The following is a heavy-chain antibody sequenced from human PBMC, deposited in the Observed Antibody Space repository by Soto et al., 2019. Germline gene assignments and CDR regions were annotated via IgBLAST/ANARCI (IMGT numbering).Heavy chain of an antibody. D-gene: IGHD6-6*01. CDR3: ASAFARSSSIAALRQRGAFDI. V-gene: IGHV1-69*06. CDR2: IIPIFGTA. J-gene: IGHJ3*02. Sequence: QVQLVQSGAEVKKPGSSVKVSCKASGGTFSSYAISWVRQAPGQGLEWMGGIIPIFGTANYAQKFQGRVTITADKSTITAYMELSSLRSEDTAVYYCASAFARSSSIAALRQRGAFDIWGQGTMVTVSS. CDR1: GGTFSSYA.